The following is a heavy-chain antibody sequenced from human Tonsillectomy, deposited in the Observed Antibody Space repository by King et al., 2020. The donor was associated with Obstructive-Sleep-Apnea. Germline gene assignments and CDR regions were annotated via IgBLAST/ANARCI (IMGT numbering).Heavy chain of an antibody. CDR3: ARSGSYVKLSIRGMDV. D-gene: IGHD1-26*01. V-gene: IGHV3-30*04. Sequence: VQLVESGGGVVQPGRSLRLSCAASGFTFSSYAMHWVRQAPGKGLEWVAVISYDGSNKYYADSVKGRFTISRDNSKNTLYLQMNSLRAEDTAVYYCARSGSYVKLSIRGMDVWGQGTTVTVSS. CDR1: GFTFSSYA. J-gene: IGHJ6*02. CDR2: ISYDGSNK.